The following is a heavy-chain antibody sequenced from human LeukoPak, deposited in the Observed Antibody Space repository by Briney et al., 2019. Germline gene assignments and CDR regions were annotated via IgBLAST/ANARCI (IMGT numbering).Heavy chain of an antibody. Sequence: SKTLSLTCTVSGGSISSGGYYWSWIRQHPGKGLEWIGYIYYSGSTYYNPSLKSRVTISVDTSKNQFSLKLSSVTAADTAVYYCARGHCSGGSCPNWLDPWGQGTLVTVSS. J-gene: IGHJ5*02. V-gene: IGHV4-31*03. CDR3: ARGHCSGGSCPNWLDP. CDR1: GGSISSGGYY. D-gene: IGHD2-15*01. CDR2: IYYSGST.